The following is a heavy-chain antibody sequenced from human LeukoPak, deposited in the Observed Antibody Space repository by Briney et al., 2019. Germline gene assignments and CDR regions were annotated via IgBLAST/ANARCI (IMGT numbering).Heavy chain of an antibody. Sequence: GGSLRLSCAASGFTFSSYAMSWVRQAPGKGLEWVSYISSSSSTIYYADSVKGRFTISRDNAKNSLYLQMNSLREEDTAVYYCVREAVNDYGDYVFWFDPWGQGTLVTVSS. D-gene: IGHD4-17*01. V-gene: IGHV3-48*02. CDR2: ISSSSSTI. CDR1: GFTFSSYA. J-gene: IGHJ5*02. CDR3: VREAVNDYGDYVFWFDP.